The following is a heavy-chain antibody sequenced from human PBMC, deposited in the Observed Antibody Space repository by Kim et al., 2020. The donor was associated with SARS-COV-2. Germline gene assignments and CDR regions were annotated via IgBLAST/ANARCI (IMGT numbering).Heavy chain of an antibody. Sequence: GGSLRLSCAASGFIFSSHWMHWVRQVPGKGLVCVARIKSDGTYRDYGGSVEGRFTISRDNAKSSLYLQMNSLRVEDTAVYYCVRDDGRYGVDYWGQGTL. CDR1: GFIFSSHW. V-gene: IGHV3-74*01. CDR2: IKSDGTYR. J-gene: IGHJ4*02. CDR3: VRDDGRYGVDY. D-gene: IGHD3-16*01.